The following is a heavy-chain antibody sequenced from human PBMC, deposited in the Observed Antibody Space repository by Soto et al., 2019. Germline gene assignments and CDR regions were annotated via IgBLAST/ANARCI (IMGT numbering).Heavy chain of an antibody. D-gene: IGHD6-19*01. CDR1: GFTFSSYA. J-gene: IGHJ5*01. CDR3: AKGIAVALYNWFDP. CDR2: ISGSGGST. V-gene: IGHV3-23*01. Sequence: PGGSLRLSCAASGFTFSSYAMSWVRQAPGKGLEWVSAISGSGGSTYYADSVKGRFTISGDNSKNTLYLQMNSLRAEDTAVYYCAKGIAVALYNWFDPWGQGTLVTVSS.